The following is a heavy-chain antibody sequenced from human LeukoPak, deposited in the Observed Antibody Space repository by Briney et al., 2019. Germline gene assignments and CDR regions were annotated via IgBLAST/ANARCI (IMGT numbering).Heavy chain of an antibody. D-gene: IGHD3-16*01. CDR2: IYDSGDT. V-gene: IGHV3-53*01. CDR3: ASHWGGY. Sequence: GGSLRLSCAASGFTVSSNYMSWVRQAPGKGLEWVSIIYDSGDTYYADSVKGRFTISRDNSKNTPYLQMNRLRDEDTAVYYCASHWGGYWGQGTPVTVSS. CDR1: GFTVSSNY. J-gene: IGHJ4*02.